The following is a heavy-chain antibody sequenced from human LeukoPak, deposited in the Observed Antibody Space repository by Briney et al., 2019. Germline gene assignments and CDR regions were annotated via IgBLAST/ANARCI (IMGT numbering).Heavy chain of an antibody. Sequence: ASVKVSCKASGYTFTGYYMHWVRQAPGQGLEWMGIINPSGGSTSYAQKFQGRVTMTRDTSTSTVYMELSSLRSEDTAVYYCATPRGDLRLFDYWGQGTLVTVSS. D-gene: IGHD3-16*01. CDR1: GYTFTGYY. CDR3: ATPRGDLRLFDY. J-gene: IGHJ4*02. CDR2: INPSGGST. V-gene: IGHV1-46*01.